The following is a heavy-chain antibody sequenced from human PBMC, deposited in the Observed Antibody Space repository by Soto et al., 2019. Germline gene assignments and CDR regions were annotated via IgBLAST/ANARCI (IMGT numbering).Heavy chain of an antibody. CDR3: ARDTDDCSGGSCYLSFPGY. CDR1: GFTFSSYS. V-gene: IGHV3-21*01. D-gene: IGHD2-15*01. CDR2: ISSSSSYI. Sequence: GGSLRLSCAASGFTFSSYSMNWVRQAPGKGLEWVSSISSSSSYIYYADSVKGRFTISRDNAKNSLYLQMNSLRAEDTAVYYCARDTDDCSGGSCYLSFPGYWGQGTLVTVSS. J-gene: IGHJ4*02.